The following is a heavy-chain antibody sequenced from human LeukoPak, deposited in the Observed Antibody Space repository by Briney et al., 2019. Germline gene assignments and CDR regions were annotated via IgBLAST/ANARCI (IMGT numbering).Heavy chain of an antibody. V-gene: IGHV3-48*04. Sequence: GGSLRLSCAASGFTFSSYWMTWVRQTPGKGLEWLSYISGNGGVIQYADSVKGRFTISRDNAKNSLYLQMNSLRAEDTAVYYCAELGITMIGGVWGEGTTVTISS. D-gene: IGHD3-10*02. J-gene: IGHJ6*04. CDR2: ISGNGGVI. CDR3: AELGITMIGGV. CDR1: GFTFSSYW.